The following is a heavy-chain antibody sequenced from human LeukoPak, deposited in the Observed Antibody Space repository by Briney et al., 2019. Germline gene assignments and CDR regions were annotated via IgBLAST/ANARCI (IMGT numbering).Heavy chain of an antibody. CDR3: ARGPSIYYDSSGYYYY. CDR2: ISAYNGNT. CDR1: EYTFTDYY. Sequence: ASVKVSCKASEYTFTDYYIHWVRQAPGQGLEWMGWISAYNGNTNYAQKLQGRVTMTTDTSTSTAYMELRSLRSDDTAVYYCARGPSIYYDSSGYYYYWGQGTLVTVSS. D-gene: IGHD3-22*01. V-gene: IGHV1-18*04. J-gene: IGHJ4*02.